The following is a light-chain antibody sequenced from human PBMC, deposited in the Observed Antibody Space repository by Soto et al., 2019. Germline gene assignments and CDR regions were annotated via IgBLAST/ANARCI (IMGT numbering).Light chain of an antibody. CDR2: EVS. CDR3: SSYTSSSNYL. CDR1: SSDVGGYNY. J-gene: IGLJ1*01. Sequence: QSALTQPASVSGSPGQSITISCTGTSSDVGGYNYVSWYQQHPGKAPKLMIYEVSNRPSGVSNRFSGSKSGNTASLTISGLQAEDDADYYCSSYTSSSNYLFGNGTKVTV. V-gene: IGLV2-14*01.